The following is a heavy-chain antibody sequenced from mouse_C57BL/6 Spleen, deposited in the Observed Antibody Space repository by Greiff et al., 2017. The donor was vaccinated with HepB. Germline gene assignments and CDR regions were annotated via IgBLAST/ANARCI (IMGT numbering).Heavy chain of an antibody. CDR3: TTGLYSNPFAY. J-gene: IGHJ3*01. CDR1: GFNIKDDY. Sequence: EVKLQESGAELVRPGASVKLSCTASGFNIKDDYMHWVKQRPEQGLEWIGWIDPENGDTEYASKFQGKATITADTSSNTAYLQLSSLTSEDTAVYYCTTGLYSNPFAYWGQGTLVTVSA. V-gene: IGHV14-4*01. D-gene: IGHD2-5*01. CDR2: IDPENGDT.